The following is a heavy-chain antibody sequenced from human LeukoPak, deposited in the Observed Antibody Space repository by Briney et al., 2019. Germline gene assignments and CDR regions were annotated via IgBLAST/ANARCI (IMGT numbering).Heavy chain of an antibody. D-gene: IGHD1-1*01. CDR1: GFTFSSYA. CDR2: ISYDGSNK. J-gene: IGHJ3*02. V-gene: IGHV3-30-3*01. Sequence: PGGSLRLSCAASGFTFSSYAMNWVRQAPGKGLEWVAVISYDGSNKYYADSVKGRFTISRDNSKNTLYLQMNSLRAEDTAVYYCARVKVQLERRPRSAFDIWGQGTMVTVSS. CDR3: ARVKVQLERRPRSAFDI.